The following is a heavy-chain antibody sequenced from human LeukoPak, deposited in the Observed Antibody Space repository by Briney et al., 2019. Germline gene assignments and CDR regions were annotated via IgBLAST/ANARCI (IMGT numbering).Heavy chain of an antibody. D-gene: IGHD6-13*01. V-gene: IGHV4-39*01. CDR2: IYYSGST. CDR3: ARQGPYSSSWYEAFDI. J-gene: IGHJ3*02. CDR1: GGSISSSSYY. Sequence: SETLSLTCTVSGGSISSSSYYWGWIRQPPGKGLEWIGSIYYSGSTYYNPSLKSRVTMSVDTSKNQFSLKLSSVTAADTAVYYCARQGPYSSSWYEAFDIWGQGTMVTVSS.